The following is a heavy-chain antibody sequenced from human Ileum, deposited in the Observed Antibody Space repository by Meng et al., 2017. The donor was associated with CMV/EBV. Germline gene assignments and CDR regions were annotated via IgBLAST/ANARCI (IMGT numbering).Heavy chain of an antibody. J-gene: IGHJ6*02. Sequence: GESLKISCAASGFTFSSHAMNWVRQAPGRGLEWVSGISGSGGSTYYADSVKGRFTISRDNSKNTLYLRMDSLRAEDTAVYYCAKEKYGGTGWAFYYGIDVWGQGTTVTVSS. CDR3: AKEKYGGTGWAFYYGIDV. CDR1: GFTFSSHA. D-gene: IGHD4-23*01. CDR2: ISGSGGST. V-gene: IGHV3-23*01.